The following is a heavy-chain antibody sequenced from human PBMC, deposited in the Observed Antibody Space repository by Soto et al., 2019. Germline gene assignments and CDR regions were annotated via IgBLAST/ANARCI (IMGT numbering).Heavy chain of an antibody. CDR3: VKDRMAYNSVWDPFDI. V-gene: IGHV3-23*01. D-gene: IGHD1-20*01. Sequence: GGSLRLSCAASGFTISSNAMYWVRQAPGKGLEWVSGISDRGDTTHYADSVKGRFTISRDDSKNTLLLQMNSLRPEDTAVYYCVKDRMAYNSVWDPFDIWGQGTMVTVSS. J-gene: IGHJ3*02. CDR2: ISDRGDTT. CDR1: GFTISSNA.